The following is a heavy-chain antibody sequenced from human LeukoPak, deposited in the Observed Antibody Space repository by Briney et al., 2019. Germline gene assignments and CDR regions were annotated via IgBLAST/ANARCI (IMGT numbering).Heavy chain of an antibody. CDR2: ISAYNGNT. CDR1: GYTFTSYG. D-gene: IGHD6-13*01. Sequence: ASVKVSCKASGYTFTSYGISWVRQAPGQGLEWMGWISAYNGNTNYAQKLQGRVTMTTDTSTSTAYMELRSLRSDDTAVYYCAREHIAAAASWFDPWGQGTLVTVSS. V-gene: IGHV1-18*01. J-gene: IGHJ5*02. CDR3: AREHIAAAASWFDP.